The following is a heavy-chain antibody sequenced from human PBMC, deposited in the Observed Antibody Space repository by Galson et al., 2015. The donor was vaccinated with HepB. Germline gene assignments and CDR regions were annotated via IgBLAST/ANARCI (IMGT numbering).Heavy chain of an antibody. J-gene: IGHJ5*02. D-gene: IGHD1-26*01. CDR1: GYTFTTNG. CDR2: ISANSGNT. CDR3: ARETTPIVGARSHFDP. Sequence: SVKVSCKASGYTFTTNGISWVRQAPGQGLEWMGWISANSGNTKYAQKFQGRITITADESTSTAYMELSSLRSEDTAVYYCARETTPIVGARSHFDPWGQGTLVTVSS. V-gene: IGHV1-18*04.